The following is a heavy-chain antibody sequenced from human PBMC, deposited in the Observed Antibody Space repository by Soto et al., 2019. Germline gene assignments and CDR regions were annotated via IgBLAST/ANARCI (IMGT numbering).Heavy chain of an antibody. CDR3: ARYSRSAGSYYTEP. V-gene: IGHV3-48*03. Sequence: EVQLVESGGGLVQPGGSPRLSCAASGLSFSDYEMNWVRQAPGKGLEWVSYISSSGRTISYADSMKGRFTISRDNAKNSLYLQMNSLRAEDTAVYYCARYSRSAGSYYTEPWGQGTLVTVSS. CDR2: ISSSGRTI. J-gene: IGHJ5*02. D-gene: IGHD3-10*01. CDR1: GLSFSDYE.